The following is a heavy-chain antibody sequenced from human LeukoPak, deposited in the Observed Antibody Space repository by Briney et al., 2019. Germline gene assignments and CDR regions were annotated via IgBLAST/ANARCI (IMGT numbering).Heavy chain of an antibody. CDR1: GGTFSSYA. Sequence: SVKVSCKASGGTFSSYAISWVRQAPGPGLEWMGGIIPIFGTANYAQKFQGRVTITADESTSTAYMELSSLRSEDTAVYYCARDYCSGGSCYSGNFYFDDWGQGTLVTVSS. CDR3: ARDYCSGGSCYSGNFYFDD. V-gene: IGHV1-69*01. D-gene: IGHD2-15*01. J-gene: IGHJ4*02. CDR2: IIPIFGTA.